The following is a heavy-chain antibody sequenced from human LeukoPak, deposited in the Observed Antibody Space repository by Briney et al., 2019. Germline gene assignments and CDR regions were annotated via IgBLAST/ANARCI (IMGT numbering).Heavy chain of an antibody. J-gene: IGHJ3*02. CDR3: ARGSGSYSSDAFDI. Sequence: GGSLRLSCAASGFTFRSYWMHWVRQTPGKGLVWVSRINGVGSNTTYADSVKGRFTTSRDTAKNTLYLQMISLRADDTAVYYCARGSGSYSSDAFDIWGQGTMVTVSS. D-gene: IGHD3-10*01. V-gene: IGHV3-74*01. CDR1: GFTFRSYW. CDR2: INGVGSNT.